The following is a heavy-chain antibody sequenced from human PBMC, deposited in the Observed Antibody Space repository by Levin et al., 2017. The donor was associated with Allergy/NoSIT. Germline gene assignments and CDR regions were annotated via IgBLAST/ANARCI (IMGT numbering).Heavy chain of an antibody. V-gene: IGHV4-59*01. J-gene: IGHJ4*02. CDR3: ARVRGYSQAAGAYYFDY. Sequence: SETLSLTCTVSGGSISSYYWSWIRQPPGKGLEWIGYIYYSGSTNYNPSLKSRITISVDTSKNQFSLKLSSVTAADTAVYYCARVRGYSQAAGAYYFDYWGQGTLVTVSS. D-gene: IGHD5-18*01. CDR1: GGSISSYY. CDR2: IYYSGST.